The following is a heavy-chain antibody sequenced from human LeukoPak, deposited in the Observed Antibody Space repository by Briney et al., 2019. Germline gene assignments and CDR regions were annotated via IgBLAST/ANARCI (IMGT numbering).Heavy chain of an antibody. CDR1: GGSFSGYY. Sequence: PSEILSLTCAVYGGSFSGYYWSWIRQPPGKGLEWIGEINHSGSTNYSPSLKSRVTISVDTSKNQFSLKLSSVTAADTAVYYCARLSRSDSSVDVVDYWGQGTLVTVSS. D-gene: IGHD3-22*01. J-gene: IGHJ4*02. CDR2: INHSGST. V-gene: IGHV4-34*01. CDR3: ARLSRSDSSVDVVDY.